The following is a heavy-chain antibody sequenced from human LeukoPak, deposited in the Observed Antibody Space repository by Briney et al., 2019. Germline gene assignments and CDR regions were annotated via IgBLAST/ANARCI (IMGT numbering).Heavy chain of an antibody. Sequence: SETLSLTCTVSGGSISSHYWSWIRQPPGKGLEWIGYIYYSGSTNYSPSLKSRVTISVDTSKNQFSLKLSSVTAADTAVYYCATQNIVVVPAAITQWFDPWGQGTLVTVSS. V-gene: IGHV4-59*11. D-gene: IGHD2-2*01. CDR3: ATQNIVVVPAAITQWFDP. CDR1: GGSISSHY. CDR2: IYYSGST. J-gene: IGHJ5*02.